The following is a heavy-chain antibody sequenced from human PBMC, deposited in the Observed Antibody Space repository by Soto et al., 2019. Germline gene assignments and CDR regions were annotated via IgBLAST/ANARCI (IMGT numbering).Heavy chain of an antibody. CDR3: ARRRIDYYGMDV. CDR2: IWYDGSNK. V-gene: IGHV3-33*01. D-gene: IGHD2-15*01. CDR1: GFTFSSYG. Sequence: GGSLRLSCAASGFTFSSYGMHWVRQAPGKGLEWVAVIWYDGSNKYYADSVKGRFTISRDNSKNTLYLQMNSLRAEDTAVYYCARRRIDYYGMDVWGQGTTVTVSS. J-gene: IGHJ6*02.